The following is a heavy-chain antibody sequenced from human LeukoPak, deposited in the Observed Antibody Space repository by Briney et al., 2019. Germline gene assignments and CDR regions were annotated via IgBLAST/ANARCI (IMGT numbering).Heavy chain of an antibody. D-gene: IGHD4-17*01. J-gene: IGHJ4*02. CDR2: IRGRADSYAT. CDR1: VFTFSGST. V-gene: IGHV3-73*01. CDR3: CWQSYYGDYPHFAGGAPG. Sequence: GWSLGLSCAASVFTFSGSTIHWLRQASGKGLEWLGRIRGRADSYATLYGASVKGRFTFSRDDSKNTAYLQMNSLKIEDTAVYFCCWQSYYGDYPHFAGGAPGRGQGTLVTVFS.